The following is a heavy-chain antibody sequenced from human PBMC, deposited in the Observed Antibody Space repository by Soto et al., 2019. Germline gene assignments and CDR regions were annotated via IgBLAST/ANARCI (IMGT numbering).Heavy chain of an antibody. Sequence: SETLSLTCPLSGGSISSGGYYWSWIRQHPGKGLEWIGYTYYSGSTYYNPSLKSRVTISVDTSKNQFSLKLSSVTAADTAVYYCARSGYSYGPNPLLYWGQGTLVTVS. CDR1: GGSISSGGYY. V-gene: IGHV4-31*03. CDR2: TYYSGST. CDR3: ARSGYSYGPNPLLY. J-gene: IGHJ4*02. D-gene: IGHD5-18*01.